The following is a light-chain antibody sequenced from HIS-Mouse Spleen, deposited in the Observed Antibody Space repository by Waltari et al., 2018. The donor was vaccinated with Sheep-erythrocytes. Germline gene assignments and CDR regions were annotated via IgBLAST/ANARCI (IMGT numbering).Light chain of an antibody. CDR3: QQYYSTLT. CDR1: QSVLYSSNNKNY. J-gene: IGKJ4*01. Sequence: DIVMTQSPDSLAVSLGERATINCKSSQSVLYSSNNKNYLAWYQQKPGQPSKLLIYWSATRESGVPERFRCSGSGTDFTLTISSLQAVDVAVYYCQQYYSTLTFGGGTKVEIK. CDR2: WSA. V-gene: IGKV4-1*01.